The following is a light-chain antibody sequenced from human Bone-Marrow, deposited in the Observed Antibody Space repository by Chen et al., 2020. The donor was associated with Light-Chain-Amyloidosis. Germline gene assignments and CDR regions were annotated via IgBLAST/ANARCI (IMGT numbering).Light chain of an antibody. CDR2: GTM. CDR1: SSNIGAPYD. J-gene: IGLJ3*02. CDR3: QSYDNSLSGWV. Sequence: HSVLTQPPSVSGAPGQRFTISCTGNSSNIGAPYDVLWYQQLPGAAPKLLIYGTMNRPSRVPDRFSGSKSGTSASLAITGLQAEDEADYYCQSYDNSLSGWVFGGGTKLTVL. V-gene: IGLV1-40*01.